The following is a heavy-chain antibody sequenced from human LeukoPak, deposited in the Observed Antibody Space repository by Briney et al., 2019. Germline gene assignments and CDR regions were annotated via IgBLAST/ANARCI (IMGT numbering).Heavy chain of an antibody. Sequence: SETLSLTCTVSGGSVSSASYYWSWIRQPPGKGLEWIGYIDYSGSTNYNPSLKSRVTISVDTSKNQFSLKLSSVTAADTAVYYCARSGSEGWFDPWGQGTLVTVSS. CDR2: IDYSGST. CDR1: GGSVSSASYY. CDR3: ARSGSEGWFDP. J-gene: IGHJ5*02. V-gene: IGHV4-61*01. D-gene: IGHD3-10*01.